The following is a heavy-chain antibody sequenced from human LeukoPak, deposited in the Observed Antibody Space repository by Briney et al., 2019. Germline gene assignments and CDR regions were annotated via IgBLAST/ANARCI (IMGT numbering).Heavy chain of an antibody. V-gene: IGHV1-18*01. CDR2: ISAYNGNT. Sequence: ASVKVSCKASGYILTSYGISWVRQAPGQGLEWMGWISAYNGNTNYAQKLQGRVTMTTDTSTSTAYMELRSLRSDDTAVYYCAREIKYGGRYNWFDPWGQGTLVTVSS. CDR3: AREIKYGGRYNWFDP. CDR1: GYILTSYG. D-gene: IGHD4-23*01. J-gene: IGHJ5*02.